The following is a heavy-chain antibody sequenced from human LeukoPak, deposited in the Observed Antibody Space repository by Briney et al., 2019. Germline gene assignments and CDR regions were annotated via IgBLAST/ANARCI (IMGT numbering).Heavy chain of an antibody. D-gene: IGHD5-24*01. CDR1: GYTLTSYS. J-gene: IGHJ4*02. CDR3: ARAATRQYYFDY. Sequence: GASVKVSCKASGYTLTSYSISWVRQAPGQGLEWMGGIIPIFGTANHAQKFQGRVTITTDESTSTAYMELSSLRSEDTAVYYCARAATRQYYFDYWGQGTLVTVSS. V-gene: IGHV1-69*05. CDR2: IIPIFGTA.